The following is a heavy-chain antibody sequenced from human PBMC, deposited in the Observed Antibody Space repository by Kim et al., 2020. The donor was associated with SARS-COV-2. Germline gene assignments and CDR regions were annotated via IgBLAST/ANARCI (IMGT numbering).Heavy chain of an antibody. D-gene: IGHD3-9*01. CDR1: GGSFSGYY. J-gene: IGHJ6*02. CDR3: ARESGYFDWLSTSVYYYYGMDV. V-gene: IGHV4-34*01. CDR2: INHSGST. Sequence: SETLSLTCAVYGGSFSGYYWSWIRQPPGKGLEWIGEINHSGSTNYNPSLKSRVTISVDTSKNQFSLKLSSVTAADTAVYYCARESGYFDWLSTSVYYYYGMDVWGQGTTVTVSS.